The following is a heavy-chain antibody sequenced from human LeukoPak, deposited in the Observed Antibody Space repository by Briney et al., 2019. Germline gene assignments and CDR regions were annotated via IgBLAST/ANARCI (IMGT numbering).Heavy chain of an antibody. CDR2: ISYDGSNQ. Sequence: GRSLRLSCAASGFTFSNYGMHWVRQAPGKGLEWVAIISYDGSNQYYTDSVKGRFTISRDNPKNTLYLQINSLRAEDTAVYFCAKDRSGLNWYFDLWGRGTLVTVSS. CDR3: AKDRSGLNWYFDL. J-gene: IGHJ2*01. D-gene: IGHD6-19*01. V-gene: IGHV3-30*18. CDR1: GFTFSNYG.